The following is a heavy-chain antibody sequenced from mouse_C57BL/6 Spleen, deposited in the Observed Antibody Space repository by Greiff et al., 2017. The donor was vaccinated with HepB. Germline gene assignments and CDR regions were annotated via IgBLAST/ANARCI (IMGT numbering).Heavy chain of an antibody. V-gene: IGHV1-82*01. CDR1: GYAFSSSW. Sequence: QVQLQQSGPELVKPGASVKISCKASGYAFSSSWMNWVKQRPGKGLEWIGRIYPGDGDTNYNGKFKGKATLTADKSSSTAYMQLSSLTSEDSAVYFCARSGIIDGSRGDYCDDWGQGTTLTVSS. CDR2: IYPGDGDT. CDR3: ARSGIIDGSRGDYCDD. D-gene: IGHD1-1*01. J-gene: IGHJ2*01.